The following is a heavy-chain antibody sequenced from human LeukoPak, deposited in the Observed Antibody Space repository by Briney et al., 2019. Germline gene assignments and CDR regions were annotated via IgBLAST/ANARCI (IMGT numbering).Heavy chain of an antibody. V-gene: IGHV1-18*01. CDR3: ARGGDPFGFRGSYHPHFDY. J-gene: IGHJ4*02. CDR2: ISAYNGNT. Sequence: ASVKVSCKASGYTFTSYGISWVRQAPGQGLEWMGWISAYNGNTNYAQKLQGRVTMTTDTSTSTAYMELRSLRSDDTAVYYCARGGDPFGFRGSYHPHFDYWGQGTLVTVSS. D-gene: IGHD1-26*01. CDR1: GYTFTSYG.